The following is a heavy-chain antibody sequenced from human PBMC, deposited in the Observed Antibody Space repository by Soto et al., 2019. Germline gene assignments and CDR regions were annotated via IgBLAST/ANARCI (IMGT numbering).Heavy chain of an antibody. CDR1: GYIFANYA. CDR2: INGGNGNT. V-gene: IGHV1-3*01. D-gene: IGHD2-21*01. J-gene: IGHJ4*02. Sequence: ASVKVSCKASGYIFANYAISWVRQAPGQRLEWMGWINGGNGNTKYSQEFQGRVIITRDTSASTAYMELSSLRSEDTAVYYCARRSSRIGGAYWGQGSLVTVSS. CDR3: ARRSSRIGGAY.